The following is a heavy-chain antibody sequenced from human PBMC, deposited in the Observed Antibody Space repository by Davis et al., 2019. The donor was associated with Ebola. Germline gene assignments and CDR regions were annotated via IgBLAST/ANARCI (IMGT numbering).Heavy chain of an antibody. D-gene: IGHD4-17*01. CDR2: IRSKANSYAT. CDR3: AKGFTVTTRYGMDV. V-gene: IGHV3-73*01. J-gene: IGHJ6*02. CDR1: GFTFSGSA. Sequence: GGSLRLSCAASGFTFSGSAMHWVRQASGKGLEWVGRIRSKANSYATAYAASVKGRFTISRDDSKNTAYLQMNSLRAEDTALYYCAKGFTVTTRYGMDVWGQGTTVTVSS.